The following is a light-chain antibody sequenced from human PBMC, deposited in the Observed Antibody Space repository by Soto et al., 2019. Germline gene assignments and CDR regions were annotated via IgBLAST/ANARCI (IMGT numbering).Light chain of an antibody. Sequence: DIQMTQSPSTLSASVGDIVTINFRASQSISSWLAWYQQKPGKAPKLLIYDASSLESGVPSRFSGSGSGTEFTLTISSLQPDDFATYYCQQYNSYATWTFGQGTKVDI. CDR3: QQYNSYATWT. J-gene: IGKJ1*01. CDR1: QSISSW. CDR2: DAS. V-gene: IGKV1-5*01.